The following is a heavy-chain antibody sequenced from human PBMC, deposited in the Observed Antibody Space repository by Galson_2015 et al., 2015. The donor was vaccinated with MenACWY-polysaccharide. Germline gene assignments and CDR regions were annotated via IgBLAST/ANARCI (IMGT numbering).Heavy chain of an antibody. D-gene: IGHD3-16*01. J-gene: IGHJ5*02. Sequence: SLRLSCAASGFTFSNYGMHWVRQAPGKGLEWMAVIWYDESDEYYADSVKGRFTISRDNSKNALYLQMNSLRAADTAVYYCARGGRAVSNRNWFDPWGQGTLVTVSS. V-gene: IGHV3-33*01. CDR1: GFTFSNYG. CDR2: IWYDESDE. CDR3: ARGGRAVSNRNWFDP.